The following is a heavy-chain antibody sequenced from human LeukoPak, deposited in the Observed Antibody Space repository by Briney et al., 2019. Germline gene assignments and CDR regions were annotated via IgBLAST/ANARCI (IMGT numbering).Heavy chain of an antibody. J-gene: IGHJ4*01. Sequence: SETLSLTRAVYGGSFSGYYWSWIRQPPGKGLEWIGEINHSGSTNYNPSLKSRVTISVDTSKNQFSQKLSSVTAADTAVYYCASPRYCSSTSCYAFDYWGHGTLVTVSS. D-gene: IGHD2-2*01. CDR2: INHSGST. CDR1: GGSFSGYY. V-gene: IGHV4-34*01. CDR3: ASPRYCSSTSCYAFDY.